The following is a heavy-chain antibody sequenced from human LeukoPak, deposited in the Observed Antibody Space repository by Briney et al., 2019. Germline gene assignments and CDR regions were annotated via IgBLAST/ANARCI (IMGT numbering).Heavy chain of an antibody. CDR2: IFGSGGSP. CDR1: GFTFCSHA. J-gene: IGHJ4*02. Sequence: GGSLRLSCAASGFTFCSHAMYWVRQAPGKGLEWVAGIFGSGGSPHYADPVKGRFTISRDNSRNTVYLQINSLRAEDTAVYYCGKTTVEYSSGQKPAWPVDYGGQGTLVTVSS. V-gene: IGHV3-23*01. CDR3: GKTTVEYSSGQKPAWPVDY. D-gene: IGHD6-19*01.